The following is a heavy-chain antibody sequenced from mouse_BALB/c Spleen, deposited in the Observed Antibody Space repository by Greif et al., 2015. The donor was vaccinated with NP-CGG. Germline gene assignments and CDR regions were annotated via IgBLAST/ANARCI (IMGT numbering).Heavy chain of an antibody. V-gene: IGHV2-9*02. CDR3: ARDLTYYRYDGAY. J-gene: IGHJ3*01. Sequence: VQLQQSGPGLVAPSQSLSITCTVSGFEETSYGVHWVRQPPGKGLEWLGVIWAGGSTNYNSALMSRLSISKDNSKSXVFLKMNSLQTDDAAMYYCARDLTYYRYDGAYWGQGTLVTVSA. CDR2: IWAGGST. CDR1: GFEETSYG. D-gene: IGHD2-14*01.